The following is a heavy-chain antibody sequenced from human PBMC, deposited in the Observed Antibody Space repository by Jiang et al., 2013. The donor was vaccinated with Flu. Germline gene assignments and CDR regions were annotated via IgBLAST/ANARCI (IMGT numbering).Heavy chain of an antibody. D-gene: IGHD6-13*01. CDR1: DASISSDY. CDR3: ARRRAAWFFDV. V-gene: IGHV4-59*08. CDR2: IYYSGST. Sequence: GPGLVKPSETLSLTCTVSDASISSDYWSWIRQPPGKGLEWIGYIYYSGSTNYNPSLKSRVTISVDTSKNQFSLQLSSVTAADTAVYYCARRRAAWFFDVWGRGTLATVSS. J-gene: IGHJ2*01.